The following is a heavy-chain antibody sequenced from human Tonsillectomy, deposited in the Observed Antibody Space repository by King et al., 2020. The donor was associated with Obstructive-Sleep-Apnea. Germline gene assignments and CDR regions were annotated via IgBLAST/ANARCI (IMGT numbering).Heavy chain of an antibody. CDR2: LVHSGST. Sequence: VQLQESGPGLVKPSETLSLTCSVANYSISSAYYWCWLRHPPGGGWQWMGRLVHSGSTYYDVSLQSRITISVDSSKTQIYLKLSSVTAADTTVYYCATDNLGMGYFDLWGRGSLVTVSS. V-gene: IGHV4-38-2*02. D-gene: IGHD7-27*01. CDR1: NYSISSAYY. J-gene: IGHJ2*01. CDR3: ATDNLGMGYFDL.